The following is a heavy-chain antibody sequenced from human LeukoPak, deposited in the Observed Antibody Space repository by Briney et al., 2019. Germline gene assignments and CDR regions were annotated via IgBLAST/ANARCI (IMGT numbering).Heavy chain of an antibody. D-gene: IGHD2-2*02. J-gene: IGHJ4*02. V-gene: IGHV1-24*01. CDR1: GYSLTELS. Sequence: ASVKLSCKVSGYSLTELSMLWVRQAPGKGLEWMGGIDPEDGETIYAQKFQGRVTMTEDTSTDTAYMELSSLRSEDTAVYYCASPWHCRSTSCYRDFDYWGQGTLVTVSS. CDR2: IDPEDGET. CDR3: ASPWHCRSTSCYRDFDY.